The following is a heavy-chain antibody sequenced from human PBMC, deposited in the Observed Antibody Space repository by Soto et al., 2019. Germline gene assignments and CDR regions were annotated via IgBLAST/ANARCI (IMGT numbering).Heavy chain of an antibody. D-gene: IGHD3-9*01. Sequence: GVSLRLSCAASGCTFSSYNMNWVSKAPGKWLEWVSYISSSSTTIYYADSAKGRFTISRDNSKNTLYLQMNSLRAEDTAVYYCAKDRCRTFFFQAEDGIRYTVPVSFLLNRSSDL. CDR1: GCTFSSYN. J-gene: IGHJ2*01. V-gene: IGHV3-48*01. CDR2: ISSSSTTI. CDR3: AKDRCRTFFFQAEDGIRYTVPVSFLLNRSSDL.